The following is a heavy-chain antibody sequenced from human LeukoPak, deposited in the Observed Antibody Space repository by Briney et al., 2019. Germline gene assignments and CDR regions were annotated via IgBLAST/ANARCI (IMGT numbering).Heavy chain of an antibody. Sequence: ASVKVSCKASGYTFTGYYMHWVRQAPGQGLEWMGWINPNSGGTNYAQKFQGRVTMTRDTSISTAYMELSRLRSDDTAVYYCARDLGYDFWSGYYSHWFDPWGQGTRVTVSS. CDR3: ARDLGYDFWSGYYSHWFDP. V-gene: IGHV1-2*02. J-gene: IGHJ5*02. CDR1: GYTFTGYY. CDR2: INPNSGGT. D-gene: IGHD3-3*01.